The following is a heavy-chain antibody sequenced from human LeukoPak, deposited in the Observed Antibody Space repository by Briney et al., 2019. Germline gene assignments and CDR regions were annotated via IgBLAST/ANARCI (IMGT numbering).Heavy chain of an antibody. D-gene: IGHD3-22*01. CDR3: ARDTGPFYDSSTYYFDY. CDR1: GYTFTGYY. Sequence: ASVKVSFKASGYTFTGYYMHWVRQAPGQGLEWVGWINPNTGGAHSAQKFQGRVTMTRDTSINTAYMELSRLTSDDTAVYYCARDTGPFYDSSTYYFDYWGQGTLVTVSS. J-gene: IGHJ4*02. CDR2: INPNTGGA. V-gene: IGHV1-2*02.